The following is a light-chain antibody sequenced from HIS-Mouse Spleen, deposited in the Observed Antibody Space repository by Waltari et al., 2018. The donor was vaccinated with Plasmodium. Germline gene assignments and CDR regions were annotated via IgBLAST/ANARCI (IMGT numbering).Light chain of an antibody. J-gene: IGKJ3*01. CDR1: QSVSSN. CDR3: QQYNNGSFT. V-gene: IGKV3-15*01. CDR2: GAS. Sequence: EIVMTHSPATLSVSPGERATLSCRASQSVSSNLAWYQQKPGQAPRLLIYGASTRATGIPARFSGSGSGTEFTLTISSLQSEDFAVYYCQQYNNGSFTFGPGTKVDIK.